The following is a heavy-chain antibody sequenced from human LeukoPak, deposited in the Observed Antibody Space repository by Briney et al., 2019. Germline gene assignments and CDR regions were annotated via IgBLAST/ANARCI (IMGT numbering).Heavy chain of an antibody. CDR1: GFTFSSYG. Sequence: GGSLRLSCAASGFTFSSYGMHWVRQAPGKGLEWVAVIWYDGSNKYYADSVKGRFTISRDNSKNTLYLQMNSLRAEDTAVYYCAMAYSSSWYVFDYWGQGTLVTVSS. J-gene: IGHJ4*02. CDR3: AMAYSSSWYVFDY. D-gene: IGHD6-13*01. V-gene: IGHV3-30*02. CDR2: IWYDGSNK.